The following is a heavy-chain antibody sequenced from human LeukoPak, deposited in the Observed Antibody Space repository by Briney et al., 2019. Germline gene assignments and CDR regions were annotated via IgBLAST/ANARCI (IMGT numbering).Heavy chain of an antibody. CDR3: AKGVVPAAPLDY. J-gene: IGHJ4*02. V-gene: IGHV3-23*01. D-gene: IGHD2-2*01. Sequence: GGSLRLSCAASGFTFSSYWMTWVRQAPGKGLEWVSAISGSGGSTYYADSVKGRFTISRDNSKNTLYLQMNSLRAEDTAVYYRAKGVVPAAPLDYWGQGTLVTVSS. CDR2: ISGSGGST. CDR1: GFTFSSYW.